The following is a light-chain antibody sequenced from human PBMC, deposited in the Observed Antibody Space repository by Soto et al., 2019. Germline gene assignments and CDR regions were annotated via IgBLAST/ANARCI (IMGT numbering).Light chain of an antibody. CDR1: SSDVGYYDY. CDR2: EVT. V-gene: IGLV2-8*01. Sequence: VLTQPPSASGFPGQSVTISCTGTSSDVGYYDYVSWYQQHPGKAPKLVIYEVTKRPSGVPDRVSASKSGNTASLTVSGLRAEDEADYYCSSYAGSNNFVFGSGTKVTVL. CDR3: SSYAGSNNFV. J-gene: IGLJ1*01.